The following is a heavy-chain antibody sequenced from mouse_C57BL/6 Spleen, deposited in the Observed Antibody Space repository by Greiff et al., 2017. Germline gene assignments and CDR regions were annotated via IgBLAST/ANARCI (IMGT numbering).Heavy chain of an antibody. CDR1: GYSITSGYY. CDR3: AREGSAAWFAY. V-gene: IGHV3-6*01. J-gene: IGHJ3*01. CDR2: ISYDGSN. Sequence: EVKLVESGPGLVKPSQSLSLTCSVTGYSITSGYYWNWIRQFPGNKLELMGNISYDGSNNYNPTLKNRISITRDTSKNLFFLKLNSVTTEDTATYYCAREGSAAWFAYWGQGTLVTVSA. D-gene: IGHD6-1*01.